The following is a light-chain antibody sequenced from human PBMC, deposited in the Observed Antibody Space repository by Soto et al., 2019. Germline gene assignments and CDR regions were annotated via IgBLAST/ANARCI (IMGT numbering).Light chain of an antibody. V-gene: IGKV3-15*01. Sequence: EIVMTQSPATLSVSPGERATLSCRASQSVSSDLAWYQQKPGQAPRLLIYGASTRATGIPATFSGSWSGTEFTLTISSLQSEDFAGYYCQQYNSWPFTFGGGTKVEIK. J-gene: IGKJ4*01. CDR2: GAS. CDR1: QSVSSD. CDR3: QQYNSWPFT.